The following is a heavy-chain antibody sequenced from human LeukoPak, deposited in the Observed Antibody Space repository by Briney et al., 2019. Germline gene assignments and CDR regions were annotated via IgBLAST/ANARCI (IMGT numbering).Heavy chain of an antibody. CDR3: ARDRMGFGSGYDPMY. CDR1: GFTFSGYG. V-gene: IGHV3-30*03. Sequence: PGGSLRLSCAASGFTFSGYGMHWVRQAPGKGLEWVAVISYDGSNKYYADSVKGRFTISRDNSKNTLYLQMNSLRAEDTAVYYCARDRMGFGSGYDPMYWGQGALVTVSS. CDR2: ISYDGSNK. J-gene: IGHJ4*02. D-gene: IGHD5-12*01.